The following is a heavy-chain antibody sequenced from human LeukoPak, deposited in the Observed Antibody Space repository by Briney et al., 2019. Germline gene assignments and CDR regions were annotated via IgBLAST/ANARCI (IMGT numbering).Heavy chain of an antibody. J-gene: IGHJ4*02. V-gene: IGHV3-15*01. Sequence: PGGSLRLSCAASGFTFSNAWMSWVRQAPGKGLEWVGRIKSKTDGGTTDYAAPVKGRFTISRDDSKNTLYLQMNSLKTEDTAVYYCTTQYCSGGSCYSIEFDYWGQGTLVTVSS. CDR2: IKSKTDGGTT. CDR3: TTQYCSGGSCYSIEFDY. D-gene: IGHD2-15*01. CDR1: GFTFSNAW.